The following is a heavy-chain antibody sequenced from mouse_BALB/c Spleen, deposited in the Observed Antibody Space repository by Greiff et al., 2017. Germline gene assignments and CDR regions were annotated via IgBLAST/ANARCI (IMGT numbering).Heavy chain of an antibody. CDR3: ASHYFDV. Sequence: EVQRVESGGGLVKPGGSLKLSCAASGFAFSSYDMSWVSQTPEKRLEWVAYISSGGGSTYYPDTVKGRFTISRDNAKNTLYLQMSSLKSEDTAMYYCASHYFDVWGAGTTVTVSS. CDR1: GFAFSSYD. J-gene: IGHJ1*01. CDR2: ISSGGGST. V-gene: IGHV5-12-1*01.